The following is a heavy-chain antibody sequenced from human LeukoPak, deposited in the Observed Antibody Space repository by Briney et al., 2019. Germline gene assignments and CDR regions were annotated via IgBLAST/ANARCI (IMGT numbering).Heavy chain of an antibody. D-gene: IGHD3-10*01. V-gene: IGHV3-43*02. CDR2: ISGDGDNT. Sequence: PGGSLRLSCAASGFTFDDYAMHWVRLAPGKGLEWVSLISGDGDNTYYADSVKGRFTISRDNSKNSLYLQMNSLTTEDTALYYCAKGSRSGTYYNRFDYWGQGTLVTVSS. CDR3: AKGSRSGTYYNRFDY. J-gene: IGHJ4*02. CDR1: GFTFDDYA.